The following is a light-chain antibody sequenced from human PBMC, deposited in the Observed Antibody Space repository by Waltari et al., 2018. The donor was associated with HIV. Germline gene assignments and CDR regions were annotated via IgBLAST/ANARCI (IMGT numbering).Light chain of an antibody. Sequence: QSALTQHASVSGSPGQSITISCTGTSSDVGSYNLVSWYQQHPGKAPKVMIYEGSKRPSGVSNRFSGSKSGNTASLTISGLQAEDEADYYCCSYTGSSTRRPYVFGTGTKVTVL. J-gene: IGLJ1*01. V-gene: IGLV2-23*01. CDR1: SSDVGSYNL. CDR3: CSYTGSSTRRPYV. CDR2: EGS.